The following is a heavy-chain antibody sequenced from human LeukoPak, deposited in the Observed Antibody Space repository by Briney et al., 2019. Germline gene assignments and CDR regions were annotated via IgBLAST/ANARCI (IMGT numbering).Heavy chain of an antibody. CDR1: EFNLRNHL. V-gene: IGHV3-7*04. CDR3: ATDRDGYRKNWYRFHY. J-gene: IGHJ4*02. CDR2: LKHNGTET. Sequence: GGSPGTPRATPEFNLRNHLMIWGRQAPGEGLGWVANLKHNGTETNYVDSVKGRFTISRDNAKKSLYLQMNSLRAEDSAVYYCATDRDGYRKNWYRFHYWGQGTRVAVSS. D-gene: IGHD5-24*01.